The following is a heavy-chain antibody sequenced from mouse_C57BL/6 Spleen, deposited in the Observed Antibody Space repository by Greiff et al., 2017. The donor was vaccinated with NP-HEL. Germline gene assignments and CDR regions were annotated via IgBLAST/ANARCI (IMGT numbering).Heavy chain of an antibody. J-gene: IGHJ4*01. CDR2: ISYDGSN. D-gene: IGHD3-3*01. CDR1: GYSITSGYY. V-gene: IGHV3-6*01. Sequence: DVQLQESGPGLVKPSQSLSLTCSVTGYSITSGYYWNWIRQFPGNKLEWMGYISYDGSNNYNPSLKNRISITRDTSKNQFFLKLNSVTTEDTATYYCARVVGHDAMDYWGQGTSVTVSS. CDR3: ARVVGHDAMDY.